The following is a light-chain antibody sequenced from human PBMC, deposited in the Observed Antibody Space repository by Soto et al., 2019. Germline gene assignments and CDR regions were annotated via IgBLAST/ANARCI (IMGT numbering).Light chain of an antibody. CDR1: QSVSSY. J-gene: IGKJ5*01. Sequence: EIVLTQSPATLSLSPVERATLSGMASQSVSSYLAWYQQKPGQAPRLLIYDASNRATGIPARFSGSGSGTDFTLTINSLEPEDFAVYYCQQRNVWPPITFGQGTRLEIK. CDR2: DAS. CDR3: QQRNVWPPIT. V-gene: IGKV3-11*01.